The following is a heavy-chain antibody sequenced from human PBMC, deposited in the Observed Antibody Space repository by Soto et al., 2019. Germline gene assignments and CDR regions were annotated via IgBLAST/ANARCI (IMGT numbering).Heavy chain of an antibody. CDR3: ARFGPDPVRGVMGFDY. J-gene: IGHJ4*02. Sequence: TLSLTCAVSGGSISSSNWWSWVRQPPGKGLEWIGEIYHSGSTNYNPSLKSRVTISVDKSKNQFSLKLSSVTAADTAVYYCARFGPDPVRGVMGFDYWGQGTLVTVSS. V-gene: IGHV4-4*02. CDR2: IYHSGST. D-gene: IGHD3-10*01. CDR1: GGSISSSNW.